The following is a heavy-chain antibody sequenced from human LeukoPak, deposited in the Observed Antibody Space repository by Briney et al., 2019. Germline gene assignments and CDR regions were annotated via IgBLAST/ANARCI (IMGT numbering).Heavy chain of an antibody. J-gene: IGHJ6*02. V-gene: IGHV3-23*01. CDR2: ISGSGGST. CDR3: AKVPDCSSTSCYGSQRYYYGMDV. Sequence: QSGGSLRLSCAASGFTFSSYAMSWVRQAPGKGLEWVSAISGSGGSTYYADSVKGRFTISRDNSKNTLYLQMNSLRAEDTAVYYCAKVPDCSSTSCYGSQRYYYGMDVWGQGTTVTVSS. CDR1: GFTFSSYA. D-gene: IGHD2-2*01.